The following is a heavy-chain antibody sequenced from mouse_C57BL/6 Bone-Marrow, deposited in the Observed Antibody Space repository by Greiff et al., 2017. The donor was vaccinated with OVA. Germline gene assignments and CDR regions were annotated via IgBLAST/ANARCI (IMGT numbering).Heavy chain of an antibody. D-gene: IGHD2-1*01. CDR1: GFSLTSYG. Sequence: VQLQQSGPGLVQPSQSLSITCTVSGFSLTSYGVHWVRQSPGKGLEWLGVIWSGGSTDYNAAFISSLSISKDNTKSQVFFKMNSLQADDTAIYYWARLLPWCAYWGQGTLVTVSA. J-gene: IGHJ3*01. V-gene: IGHV2-2*01. CDR3: ARLLPWCAY. CDR2: IWSGGST.